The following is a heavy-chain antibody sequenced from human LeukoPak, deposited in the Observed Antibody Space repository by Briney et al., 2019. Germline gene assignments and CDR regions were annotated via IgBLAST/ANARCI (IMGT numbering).Heavy chain of an antibody. CDR2: MNPNSGNT. V-gene: IGHV1-8*03. D-gene: IGHD3-10*01. CDR1: GYTFTSYD. CDR3: ARVRFYGSGKNKGWFDP. J-gene: IGHJ5*02. Sequence: ASVKVSCKASGYTFTSYDINWVRQATGQGLEWMGWMNPNSGNTGYAQKFQGRVTITRNTSISTAYMELSSLRSEDTAVYYCARVRFYGSGKNKGWFDPWGQGTLVTVSS.